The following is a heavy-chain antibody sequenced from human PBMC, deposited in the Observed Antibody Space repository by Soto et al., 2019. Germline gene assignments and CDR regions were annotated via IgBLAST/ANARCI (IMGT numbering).Heavy chain of an antibody. D-gene: IGHD6-13*01. Sequence: GGSLRLSCAASGFTFSSYGMHWVRQAPGKGLEWVAVISYDGSNKYYADSVKGRFTISRDNSKNTLYLQMNSLRAEDTAVYYCAKDSWNSSSWWYYYYYGMDVWGQGTTVTVSS. CDR2: ISYDGSNK. CDR3: AKDSWNSSSWWYYYYYGMDV. V-gene: IGHV3-30*18. J-gene: IGHJ6*02. CDR1: GFTFSSYG.